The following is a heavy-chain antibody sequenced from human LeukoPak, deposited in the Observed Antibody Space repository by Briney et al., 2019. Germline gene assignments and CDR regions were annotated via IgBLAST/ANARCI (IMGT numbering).Heavy chain of an antibody. V-gene: IGHV3-48*01. CDR3: ARDRLTSGSYFFDY. J-gene: IGHJ4*02. Sequence: GGSLRLSCAASAFTFSDYSTNWVRQAPGKGLEWISYISGRSSTIYYADSVRGRFTISRDNAKNSMYLQMNSLRAEDTAVYYCARDRLTSGSYFFDYWGQGTLVTVSS. CDR2: ISGRSSTI. CDR1: AFTFSDYS. D-gene: IGHD1-26*01.